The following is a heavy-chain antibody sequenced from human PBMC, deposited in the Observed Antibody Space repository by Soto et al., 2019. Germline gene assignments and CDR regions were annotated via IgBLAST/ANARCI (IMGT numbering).Heavy chain of an antibody. V-gene: IGHV3-30*18. Sequence: QVQLVESGGGVVQPGRSLRLSCAASGFTFSSFGMHWVRQAPGKGLEWVAFISHDGIEKYFVDSVKGRFTISRDDSGNTMYLQMNSLSADDTAVYYCAKDWNDANYDYGTDVWGQGTTVTVSS. CDR1: GFTFSSFG. J-gene: IGHJ6*02. CDR3: AKDWNDANYDYGTDV. CDR2: ISHDGIEK. D-gene: IGHD1-1*01.